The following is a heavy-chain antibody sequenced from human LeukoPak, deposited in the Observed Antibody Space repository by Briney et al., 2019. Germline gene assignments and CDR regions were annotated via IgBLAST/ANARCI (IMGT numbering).Heavy chain of an antibody. CDR2: IYYSGST. CDR1: GGSISSYY. CDR3: ARVWNYDRGDWFDP. J-gene: IGHJ5*02. D-gene: IGHD1-7*01. Sequence: SETLSLTCTVSGGSISSYYWSWIRQPPGKGLEWIGYIYYSGSTNYNPSLKSRVTISVDTSKNQFSLKLSSVTAADTAVYYCARVWNYDRGDWFDPWGQGTLVTVSS. V-gene: IGHV4-59*01.